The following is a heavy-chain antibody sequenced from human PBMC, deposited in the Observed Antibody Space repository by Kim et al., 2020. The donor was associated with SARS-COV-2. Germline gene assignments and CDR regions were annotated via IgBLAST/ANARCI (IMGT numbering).Heavy chain of an antibody. D-gene: IGHD5-18*01. CDR3: ARPGDTAMSPDAFDI. V-gene: IGHV4-59*08. CDR2: IYYSGST. Sequence: SETLSLTCIVSGGSISSYYWSWIRQPPGKGLEWIGYIYYSGSTNYNPSLKSRVTISVDTSKNQFSLRLSSVTAADTAVYYCARPGDTAMSPDAFDIWGQGTMVTVSS. CDR1: GGSISSYY. J-gene: IGHJ3*02.